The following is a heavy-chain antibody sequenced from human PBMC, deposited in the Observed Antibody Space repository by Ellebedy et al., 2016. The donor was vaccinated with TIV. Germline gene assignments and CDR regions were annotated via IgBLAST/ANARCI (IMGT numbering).Heavy chain of an antibody. CDR1: GYTFTAYH. Sequence: ASVKVSCKTSGYTFTAYHIHWVRQASGQGLEWMGWIYTYSCGTNYAPKFQGRVTMTRDTSINTAYMELSGLKSDDTAFYYCAAFPYISTSSAFWGQGTLVTVSS. CDR3: AAFPYISTSSAF. J-gene: IGHJ4*02. CDR2: IYTYSCGT. D-gene: IGHD3-3*02. V-gene: IGHV1-2*02.